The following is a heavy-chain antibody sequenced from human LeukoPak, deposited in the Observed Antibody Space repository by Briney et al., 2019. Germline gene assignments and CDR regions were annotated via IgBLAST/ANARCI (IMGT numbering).Heavy chain of an antibody. D-gene: IGHD3-3*01. J-gene: IGHJ2*01. V-gene: IGHV4-4*07. CDR1: GGSLGSYY. Sequence: PSETLSLTCTVSGGSLGSYYWSWIRQPAGKGLEWIGRIYNSGSTDFNPSLKSRVAMSQATSRNHFSLKLNSVTAADTATYYCARHTGVFGASSGAFDFWGRGTLVTVSS. CDR2: IYNSGST. CDR3: ARHTGVFGASSGAFDF.